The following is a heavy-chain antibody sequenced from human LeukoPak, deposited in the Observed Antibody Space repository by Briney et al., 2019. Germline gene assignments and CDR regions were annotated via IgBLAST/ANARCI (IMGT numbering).Heavy chain of an antibody. V-gene: IGHV3-23*01. D-gene: IGHD2-15*01. Sequence: GGSLRLSCAASGFPFSTYAMTWVREAPGKGLEWVSSISVSGGSTYYSDPAKGRFTISRDNSKNTLYLQMTSLRGEDTAVYYCANRGVGYYYMDVWGKGTTVTVSS. CDR2: ISVSGGST. CDR1: GFPFSTYA. CDR3: ANRGVGYYYMDV. J-gene: IGHJ6*03.